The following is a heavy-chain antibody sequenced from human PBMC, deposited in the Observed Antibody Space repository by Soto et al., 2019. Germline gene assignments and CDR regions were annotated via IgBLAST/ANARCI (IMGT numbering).Heavy chain of an antibody. D-gene: IGHD1-26*01. CDR1: GASISMYS. J-gene: IGHJ6*02. V-gene: IGHV4-59*01. CDR2: IYYSGST. Sequence: PXASLWPTASVGGASISMYSWGWIRQPPGKGLEWIGYIYYSGSTNYNPYLKSRVTISVDTSKNQFSLKLSSVTAADTAVYYCARATLGATNYSYGVDVWGQGTTVTVSS. CDR3: ARATLGATNYSYGVDV.